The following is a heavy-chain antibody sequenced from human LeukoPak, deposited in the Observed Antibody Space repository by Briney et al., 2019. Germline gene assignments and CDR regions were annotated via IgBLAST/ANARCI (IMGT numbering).Heavy chain of an antibody. J-gene: IGHJ4*02. CDR1: RFTFSSYAM. CDR2: IYHSGST. D-gene: IGHD6-19*01. CDR3: ARVGTAAGGYSSGWYEGSPSDY. V-gene: IGHV4-4*02. Sequence: PGGSLRLSCAASRFTFSSYAMSWVRQPPGKGLEWIGEIYHSGSTNYNPSLKSRVTISVDKSKNQFSLKLSSVTAADTAVYYCARVGTAAGGYSSGWYEGSPSDYWGQGTLVTVSS.